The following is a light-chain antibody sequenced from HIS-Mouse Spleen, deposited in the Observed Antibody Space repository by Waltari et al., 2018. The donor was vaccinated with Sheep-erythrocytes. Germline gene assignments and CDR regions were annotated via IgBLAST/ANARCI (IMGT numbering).Light chain of an antibody. CDR2: DVS. Sequence: QSALTQPRSVSGSPGQSVTISCTGTSSDVGGYNYVSWYQQHPGKAPKLMIYDVSKRPSGVPDRLSGSKYGNTASLTLSGLQAEDEADYYCCSYAGSYNHVFATGTKVTVL. CDR1: SSDVGGYNY. J-gene: IGLJ1*01. CDR3: CSYAGSYNHV. V-gene: IGLV2-11*01.